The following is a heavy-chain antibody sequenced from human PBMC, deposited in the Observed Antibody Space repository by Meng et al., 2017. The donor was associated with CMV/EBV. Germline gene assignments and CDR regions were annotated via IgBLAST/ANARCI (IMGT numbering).Heavy chain of an antibody. Sequence: HVPLQESGPGLVKPSETLSLTCTVSGGSISSYYWSWIRQPAGKGLEWIGRIYTSGSTNYNPSLKSRVTMSVDTSKNQFSLKLSSVTAADTAVYYCARDLMNCSSTSCANWFDPWGQGTLVTVSS. CDR3: ARDLMNCSSTSCANWFDP. J-gene: IGHJ5*02. D-gene: IGHD2-2*01. V-gene: IGHV4-4*07. CDR2: IYTSGST. CDR1: GGSISSYY.